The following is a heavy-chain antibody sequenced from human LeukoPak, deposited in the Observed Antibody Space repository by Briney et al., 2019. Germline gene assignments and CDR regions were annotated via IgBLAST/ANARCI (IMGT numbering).Heavy chain of an antibody. CDR2: INSDGSIT. V-gene: IGHV3-74*01. Sequence: GGSLRLSCAASGFTLSSYWMNGVRQAPGKGLVWVSRINSDGSITTYADSVKGRFTISRDNAKNTLYLQMNSLRAEDTAVYYCATIAAAGIDYWSQGTLVTVSS. CDR1: GFTLSSYW. D-gene: IGHD6-13*01. J-gene: IGHJ4*02. CDR3: ATIAAAGIDY.